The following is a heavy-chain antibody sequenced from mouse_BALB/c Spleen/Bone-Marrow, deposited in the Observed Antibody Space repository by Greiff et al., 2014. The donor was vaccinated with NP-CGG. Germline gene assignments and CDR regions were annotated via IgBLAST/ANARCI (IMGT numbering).Heavy chain of an antibody. V-gene: IGHV1S56*01. J-gene: IGHJ4*01. CDR2: IYPGNVNT. CDR1: GYTFTSYY. D-gene: IGHD6-1*01. Sequence: VQLQQSGPELVKPGASVRISCKASGYTFTSYYIHWVKQRPGQGLEWIGWIYPGNVNTKYNEKFKVKATLTADKSSSTAYMQLSSLTSEDSAVYFCARHKSAMDYWGQGTSVTVSS. CDR3: ARHKSAMDY.